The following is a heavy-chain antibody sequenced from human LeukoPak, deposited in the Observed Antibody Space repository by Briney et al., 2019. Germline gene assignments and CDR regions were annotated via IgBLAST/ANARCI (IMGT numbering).Heavy chain of an antibody. Sequence: GGSLRLSCAASGFTFSSYGMHWVRQAPGKGLEWVAVISYDGSNKYYADSVKGRFTISRDNSKNTLYLQMNSLRAEDTALYYCAAIGYCSGGSCYPEDFDYWGQGTLVTVSS. J-gene: IGHJ4*02. CDR3: AAIGYCSGGSCYPEDFDY. CDR2: ISYDGSNK. CDR1: GFTFSSYG. V-gene: IGHV3-30*03. D-gene: IGHD2-15*01.